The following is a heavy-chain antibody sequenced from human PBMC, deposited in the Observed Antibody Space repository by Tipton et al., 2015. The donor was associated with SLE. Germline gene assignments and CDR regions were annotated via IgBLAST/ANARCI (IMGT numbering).Heavy chain of an antibody. CDR1: GCSISSSSYY. CDR3: ARDYAKRAAEEYYYYMDV. D-gene: IGHD6-25*01. V-gene: IGHV4-39*07. CDR2: IYYSGST. Sequence: TLSLTCTVSGCSISSSSYYWGWIRQPPGKGLEWIGSIYYSGSTYYNPSLKSRVTISVDTSKNQFSLKLTSVTAADTAVYYCARDYAKRAAEEYYYYMDVWGKGTTVTVSS. J-gene: IGHJ6*03.